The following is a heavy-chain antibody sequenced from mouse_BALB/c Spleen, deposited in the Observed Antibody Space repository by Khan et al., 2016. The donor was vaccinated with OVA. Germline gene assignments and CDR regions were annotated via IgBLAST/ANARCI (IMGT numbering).Heavy chain of an antibody. J-gene: IGHJ1*01. Sequence: QIQLVQSGPELKKPGETVKISCKASGYTFTNYAMNWVRQAPGKGLKWMGWINTYTGEPTYADDFKGRFAFSLETSASAAYLQINNLKNEDTATXFCARGHWYFDVWGAGTTVTVSS. V-gene: IGHV9-3-1*01. CDR3: ARGHWYFDV. CDR1: GYTFTNYA. CDR2: INTYTGEP.